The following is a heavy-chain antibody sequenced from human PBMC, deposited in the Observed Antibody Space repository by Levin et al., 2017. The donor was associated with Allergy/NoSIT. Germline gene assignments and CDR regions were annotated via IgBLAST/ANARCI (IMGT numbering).Heavy chain of an antibody. CDR3: AWMTTRTTINY. Sequence: GESLKISCAASGFPFTDAWMSWVRQAPGKGLEWVCRILSKGSGGTTDYATPVRGRFTISRDDSKCTVFLQMNSLETEDTAVYYCAWMTTRTTINYWGQGTLVTVSS. D-gene: IGHD1-1*01. V-gene: IGHV3-15*01. J-gene: IGHJ4*02. CDR2: ILSKGSGGTT. CDR1: GFPFTDAW.